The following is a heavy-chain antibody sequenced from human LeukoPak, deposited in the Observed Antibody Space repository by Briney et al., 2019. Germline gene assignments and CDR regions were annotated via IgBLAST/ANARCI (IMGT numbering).Heavy chain of an antibody. J-gene: IGHJ3*02. CDR1: GGSISSYY. CDR3: ARVGGVPLGAFDI. D-gene: IGHD3-16*01. V-gene: IGHV4-59*01. Sequence: SETLSLTCTVSGGSISSYYWSWIRQPPGKGLEWIGYMYNSGSTRSTNYNPSLKSRVTLSADTSKNQFSLKLTSVTAADTAVYYCARVGGVPLGAFDIWGQGTMVTASS. CDR2: MYNSGSTRST.